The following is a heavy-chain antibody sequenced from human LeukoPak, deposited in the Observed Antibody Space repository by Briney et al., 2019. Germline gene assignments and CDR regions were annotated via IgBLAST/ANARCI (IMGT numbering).Heavy chain of an antibody. Sequence: GGSLRLSCAASGFTFSSYGMRWVRQAPGKGLEWVAFIRYDGSNKYYADSVKGRFTISRDNSKNTLYLQMNSLRAEDTAVYYCAKEMGKTLFPPFDYWGQGTLVTVSS. CDR3: AKEMGKTLFPPFDY. J-gene: IGHJ4*02. CDR2: IRYDGSNK. CDR1: GFTFSSYG. V-gene: IGHV3-30*02. D-gene: IGHD1-26*01.